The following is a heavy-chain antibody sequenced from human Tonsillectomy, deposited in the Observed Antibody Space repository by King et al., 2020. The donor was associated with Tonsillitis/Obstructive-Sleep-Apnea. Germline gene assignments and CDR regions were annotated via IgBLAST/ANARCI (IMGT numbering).Heavy chain of an antibody. Sequence: VQLQESGPGLVKPSGTLSLTCAVSGGSLSSYNWWSWVRQPPGKGLEWIGEISLSGSTNYSPSLKSRLTISVDKSKDQFSLKLTSVTAADTAVYYCANPAGKRFNYWGQGTLVTVSS. CDR2: ISLSGST. D-gene: IGHD3-10*01. J-gene: IGHJ4*02. CDR3: ANPAGKRFNY. V-gene: IGHV4-4*02. CDR1: GGSLSSYNW.